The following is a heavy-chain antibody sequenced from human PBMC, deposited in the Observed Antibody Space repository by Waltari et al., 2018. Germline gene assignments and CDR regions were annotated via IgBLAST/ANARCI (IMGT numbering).Heavy chain of an antibody. CDR1: GFNFSSYG. V-gene: IGHV3-23*01. J-gene: IGHJ4*02. Sequence: EVQLLESGGGLVQPGGSMRLSCAAYGFNFSSYGMSWVRQAPGKGPEWVSAISGGSDYIYYADSVRGRFTISRDNSKNTLYLQMSSLKAEDTAVYYCAKGGVVTAWDEYWGQGTLVTVSS. CDR2: ISGGSDYI. CDR3: AKGGVVTAWDEY. D-gene: IGHD2-21*02.